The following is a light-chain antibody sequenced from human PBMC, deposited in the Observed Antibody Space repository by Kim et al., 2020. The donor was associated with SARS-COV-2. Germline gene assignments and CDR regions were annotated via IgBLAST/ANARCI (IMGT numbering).Light chain of an antibody. J-gene: IGKJ2*02. CDR2: DAS. V-gene: IGKV1-33*01. CDR3: QQYDNPST. Sequence: DIQMTQSPSSLSGSVGDRVTITCQASQDISNYLNWYQQKPGKAPKLLIYDASNLETGVPSRFSGSGSGTDFTFTISSLQPEDIATYYCQQYDNPSTFGQGTKLEI. CDR1: QDISNY.